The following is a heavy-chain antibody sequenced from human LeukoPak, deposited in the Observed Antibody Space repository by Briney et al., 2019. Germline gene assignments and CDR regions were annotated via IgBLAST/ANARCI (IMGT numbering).Heavy chain of an antibody. D-gene: IGHD6-19*01. V-gene: IGHV3-11*04. J-gene: IGHJ4*02. Sequence: GGSLRLSCAASGFTFSDYYMNWIRQAPGKGLEWVSYISSSGSAIYYADSVKGRFTNSRDKAKNSLYLQMNSLRAEDTAIYYCVRDSRQSTGWHFDYWGQGTLVTVSS. CDR3: VRDSRQSTGWHFDY. CDR2: ISSSGSAI. CDR1: GFTFSDYY.